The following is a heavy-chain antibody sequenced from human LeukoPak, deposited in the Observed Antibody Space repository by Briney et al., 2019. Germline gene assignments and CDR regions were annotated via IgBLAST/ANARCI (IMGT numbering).Heavy chain of an antibody. D-gene: IGHD3-10*01. J-gene: IGHJ4*02. CDR2: IGDSGATT. Sequence: GVSLRLSCAASGFTLSSYAMTWLRQAPGKALEGVSDIGDSGATTYYAHSVKGWFTISRDNSENTLYLQMSSLRAEDTAVYFCASFRYYGSGAYYLSYWGQGTLVTVSS. CDR1: GFTLSSYA. CDR3: ASFRYYGSGAYYLSY. V-gene: IGHV3-23*01.